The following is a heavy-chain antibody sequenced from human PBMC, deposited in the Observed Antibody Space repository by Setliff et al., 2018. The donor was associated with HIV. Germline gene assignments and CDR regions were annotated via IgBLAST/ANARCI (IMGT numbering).Heavy chain of an antibody. Sequence: ASVKVSCKVSGYTLTELSIHWVRQAPGKGLEWMGGFVPEHSETIYAQKFQGRVTMTEDTPTDTAFMELSGLTSEDTAVYYCATRGDLLGRRASTVTVYYYYLDVWGNGTTVTVSS. V-gene: IGHV1-24*01. CDR2: FVPEHSET. CDR1: GYTLTELS. CDR3: ATRGDLLGRRASTVTVYYYYLDV. J-gene: IGHJ6*03. D-gene: IGHD4-17*01.